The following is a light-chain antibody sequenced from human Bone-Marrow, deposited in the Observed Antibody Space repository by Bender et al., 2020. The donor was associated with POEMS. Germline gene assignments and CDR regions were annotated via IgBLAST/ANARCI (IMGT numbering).Light chain of an antibody. V-gene: IGLV2-14*02. CDR1: SSDVGSYNL. CDR3: VAWDASLNGWV. CDR2: AVS. J-gene: IGLJ3*02. Sequence: QSALTQPASVSGSPGQSITISCTGTSSDVGSYNLVSWFQQHPGKAPKLMIYAVSTRPSGVPDRFSGSKSGTSASLAITGLQSDDEAIYFCVAWDASLNGWVFGGGTKLTVL.